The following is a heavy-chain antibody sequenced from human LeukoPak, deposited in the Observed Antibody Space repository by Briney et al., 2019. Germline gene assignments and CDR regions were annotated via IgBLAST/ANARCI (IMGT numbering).Heavy chain of an antibody. V-gene: IGHV3-74*01. Sequence: GGSLRLSCAASGFTFSSNWMYWVRQAPGKGLVWVSRINEDGSTTNYADSVKGRSTIFRDNAKNTLYLQMNSLRAEDTAVYYCVRDLGGRAGHWGQGTLVTVSS. CDR3: VRDLGGRAGH. CDR1: GFTFSSNW. CDR2: INEDGSTT. D-gene: IGHD1-26*01. J-gene: IGHJ4*02.